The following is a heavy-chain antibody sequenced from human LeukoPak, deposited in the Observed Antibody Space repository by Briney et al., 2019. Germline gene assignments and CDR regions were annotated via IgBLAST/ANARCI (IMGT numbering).Heavy chain of an antibody. CDR1: GGSISSYY. D-gene: IGHD3-16*01. Sequence: SETLSLTCTVSGGSISSYYWSWIRRPAGEGLEWIGRISSSGRTDYNPSLKSRVTMSVDTSKNQFSLKLTSVTAADTAVFYCVRDAAHGFAPAWGQGTQVTVSS. J-gene: IGHJ5*02. CDR3: VRDAAHGFAPA. CDR2: ISSSGRT. V-gene: IGHV4-4*07.